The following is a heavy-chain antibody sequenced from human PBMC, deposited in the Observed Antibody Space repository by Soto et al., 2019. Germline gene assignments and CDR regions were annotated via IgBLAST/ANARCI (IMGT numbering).Heavy chain of an antibody. CDR1: GFTVSSNY. J-gene: IGHJ4*02. CDR2: IYSGGST. D-gene: IGHD6-13*01. Sequence: EVQLVESGGGLVQPGGSLRLSCAASGFTVSSNYMSWDRQAPGKGLEWVSVIYSGGSTYYADSVKGRFTISRDNSKNTLYLQMNSLRAEDTAVYYCARVPAAGIFDYWGQGTLVTVSS. V-gene: IGHV3-66*01. CDR3: ARVPAAGIFDY.